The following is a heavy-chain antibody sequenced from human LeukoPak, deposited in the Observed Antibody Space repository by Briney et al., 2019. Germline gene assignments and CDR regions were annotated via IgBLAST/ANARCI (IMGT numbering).Heavy chain of an antibody. CDR1: GYGFTSYW. CDR3: ARLDRLLWFGELSPPYGMDV. CDR2: VYAGDSDT. V-gene: IGHV5-51*01. D-gene: IGHD3-10*01. Sequence: GESLKISCKGSGYGFTSYWIGWVRQMPGKGLEWIGIVYAGDSDTRYSPSFQGQVTISADKSITTAYLQWTSLKASETAMYYCARLDRLLWFGELSPPYGMDVWGQGTTVTVSS. J-gene: IGHJ6*02.